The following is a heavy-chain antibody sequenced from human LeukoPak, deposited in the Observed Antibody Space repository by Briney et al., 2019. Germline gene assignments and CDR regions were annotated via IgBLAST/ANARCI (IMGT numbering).Heavy chain of an antibody. CDR2: IRFDGTNK. V-gene: IGHV3-30*02. Sequence: GGSLRLSCAASGFTFSNYGMHWVRQAPGKGLEWVAFIRFDGTNKFYADSVKGRFIISRDNSKNTLYLQMNSLRAEDTAVYYCAREASFSSWYPNYYYYYYMDVWGKGTTVTVSS. D-gene: IGHD6-13*01. CDR3: AREASFSSWYPNYYYYYYMDV. CDR1: GFTFSNYG. J-gene: IGHJ6*03.